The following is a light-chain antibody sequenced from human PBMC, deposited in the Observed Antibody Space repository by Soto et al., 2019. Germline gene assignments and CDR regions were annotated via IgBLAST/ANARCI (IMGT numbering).Light chain of an antibody. CDR3: SSYTASGYVV. Sequence: QSALTQPPSASGSPGQSVTISCTGTSSDVGGYRYVSWYQQHPGKVPKLMTYEVSKRPSGVPDRFSGSKSGNTASLTVSGLQAEDEADYYCSSYTASGYVVFGGGTKVTVL. V-gene: IGLV2-8*01. CDR1: SSDVGGYRY. CDR2: EVS. J-gene: IGLJ2*01.